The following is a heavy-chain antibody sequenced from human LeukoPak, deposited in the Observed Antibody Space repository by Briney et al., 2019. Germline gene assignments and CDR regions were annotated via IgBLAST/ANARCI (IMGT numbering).Heavy chain of an antibody. CDR3: ARDKYYYGSGSYIVPLNY. D-gene: IGHD3-10*01. J-gene: IGHJ4*02. Sequence: GVSVKVSCEASGYTFTSYGISWVRQAPGQGLEWMGWISAYNGNTNYAQKLQGRVTMTTDTSTSTAYMELRSLRSDDTAVYYCARDKYYYGSGSYIVPLNYWGQGTLVTVSS. CDR2: ISAYNGNT. V-gene: IGHV1-18*01. CDR1: GYTFTSYG.